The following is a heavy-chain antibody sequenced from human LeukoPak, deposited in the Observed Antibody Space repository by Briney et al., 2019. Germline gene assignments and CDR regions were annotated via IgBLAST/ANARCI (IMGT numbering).Heavy chain of an antibody. D-gene: IGHD3-9*01. V-gene: IGHV1-2*02. CDR1: GYTFTGYY. CDR3: ARELLYYDILTGYYRRDLNWFDP. Sequence: ASVKVSCKASGYTFTGYYIHWVRQAPGQGLEWMGWINPNSGGTNYAQKFQGRVTMTRDTSISTAYMELSRLRSDDTAVYYCARELLYYDILTGYYRRDLNWFDPWGQGTLVTVSS. J-gene: IGHJ5*02. CDR2: INPNSGGT.